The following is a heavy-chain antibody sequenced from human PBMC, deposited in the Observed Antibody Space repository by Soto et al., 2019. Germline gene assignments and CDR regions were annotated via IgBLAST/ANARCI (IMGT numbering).Heavy chain of an antibody. D-gene: IGHD6-13*01. CDR1: GFTFSSYA. Sequence: ESGGGVVQPGRSLRLSCAASGFTFSSYAMHWVRQAPGKGLEWVAVISYDGSNKYYADSVKGRFTISRDNSKNTLYLQMNSLRAEDTAVYYCARVQGIAAAGTLGYWGQGTLVTVSS. J-gene: IGHJ4*02. V-gene: IGHV3-30-3*01. CDR3: ARVQGIAAAGTLGY. CDR2: ISYDGSNK.